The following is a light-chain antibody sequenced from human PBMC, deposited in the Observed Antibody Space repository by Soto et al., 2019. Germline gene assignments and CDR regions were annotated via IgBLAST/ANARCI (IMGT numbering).Light chain of an antibody. CDR1: LTISSW. CDR2: KPS. J-gene: IGKJ1*01. CDR3: QQYDTSERT. Sequence: DIQMTQSPSTRSASVGDRVTITCLASLTISSWLAWYQQKPGKAPKLLIDKPSSLESGVTTSFNGSVSGTEFTLTISSLQPDDFETYYCQQYDTSERTFGQGTKVEVK. V-gene: IGKV1-5*03.